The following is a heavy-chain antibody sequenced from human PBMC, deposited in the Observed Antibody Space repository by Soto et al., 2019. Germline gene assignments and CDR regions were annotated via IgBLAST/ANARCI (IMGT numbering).Heavy chain of an antibody. Sequence: QLQLQESGPGLAKPSETLSLTCTVSGGSISSSSYYWGWIRQPPGKGLEWIGSIYYSGSTYYNPSLKSRVTISVDTSKNQFSLKLSSVTAADTAVYYCARLSLDYGDGWFDPWGQGTLVTVSS. J-gene: IGHJ5*02. D-gene: IGHD4-17*01. V-gene: IGHV4-39*01. CDR1: GGSISSSSYY. CDR3: ARLSLDYGDGWFDP. CDR2: IYYSGST.